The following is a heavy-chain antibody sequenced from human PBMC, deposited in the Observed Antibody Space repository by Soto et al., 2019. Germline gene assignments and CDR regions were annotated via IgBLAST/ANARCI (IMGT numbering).Heavy chain of an antibody. CDR3: ARGSGSLDY. CDR2: IKHDGSEK. Sequence: EVQLVESGGGLVQPGGSLRLSCAASGFIFSDYWVTWVRQAPGKGLEWVANIKHDGSEKYYVDSVKGRFSISRDNAKNSLYLQMNSLIAEDTAVYYCARGSGSLDYWGQGTLVTVSS. J-gene: IGHJ4*02. CDR1: GFIFSDYW. V-gene: IGHV3-7*05. D-gene: IGHD3-10*01.